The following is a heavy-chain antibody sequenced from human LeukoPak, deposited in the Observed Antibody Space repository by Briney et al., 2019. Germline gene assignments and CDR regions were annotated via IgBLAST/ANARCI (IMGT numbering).Heavy chain of an antibody. CDR1: GGSISSYY. V-gene: IGHV4-59*01. J-gene: IGHJ3*01. D-gene: IGHD6-19*01. CDR2: IYYSGST. Sequence: SETLSLTCTVPGGSISSYYWSWIRQPPGKGLEWMGYIYYSGSTKYNPSLKSRVTISADTSKNQLSLKLSSVTAADTAFYYCARPRGSGWYGAFDVWGQGTMVSVSS. CDR3: ARPRGSGWYGAFDV.